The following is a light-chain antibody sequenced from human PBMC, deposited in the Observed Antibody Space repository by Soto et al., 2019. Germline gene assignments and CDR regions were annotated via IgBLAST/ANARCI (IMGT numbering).Light chain of an antibody. J-gene: IGKJ1*01. CDR2: GTS. V-gene: IGKV3-20*01. CDR1: QTIRSRY. Sequence: EILMTQSPATLSLSPGEIATLSCRASQTIRSRYLAWYQQKPGQAPRLLIYGTSSRATGIPDRFSGSGSGTDFTLTISRLEPEDFAVYYCQQHDSSRTFGQGTKVDIK. CDR3: QQHDSSRT.